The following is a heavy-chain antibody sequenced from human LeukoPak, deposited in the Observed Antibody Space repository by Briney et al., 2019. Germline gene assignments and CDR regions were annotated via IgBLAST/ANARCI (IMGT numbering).Heavy chain of an antibody. Sequence: PSETLSLTCAVYAGSFSGYYWSWIRQPPGKGLEWIGEINHSGSTNYNPSLKSRVTISVDTSKNQFSLKLSSVTAADTAVYYCARLRRVYDSSGYYSSHFDYWGQGTLVTVSS. V-gene: IGHV4-34*01. CDR1: AGSFSGYY. D-gene: IGHD3-22*01. CDR2: INHSGST. CDR3: ARLRRVYDSSGYYSSHFDY. J-gene: IGHJ4*02.